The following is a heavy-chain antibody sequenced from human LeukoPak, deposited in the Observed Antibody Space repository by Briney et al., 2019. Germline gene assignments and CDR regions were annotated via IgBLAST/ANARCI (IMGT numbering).Heavy chain of an antibody. D-gene: IGHD2-15*01. CDR3: VVAGYGGKTFDY. V-gene: IGHV5-51*01. J-gene: IGHJ4*02. CDR2: IYPGDSDT. Sequence: GESLQISCKVSGYSFTNYWIGWVRQLPGKGPEWMGFIYPGDSDTRYGPSFQGQVTISADTSIYTAYLQWSSLQASDTAIYYCVVAGYGGKTFDYWGQGILVTVFS. CDR1: GYSFTNYW.